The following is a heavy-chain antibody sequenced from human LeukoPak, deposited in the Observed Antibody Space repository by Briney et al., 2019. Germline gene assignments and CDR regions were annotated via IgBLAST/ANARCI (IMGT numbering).Heavy chain of an antibody. Sequence: PSETLSLTCAVSGGSISSGGFSWSWIRQPPGKGLEWIGYIYYNGNTYYNPSLKSRVIISIDTSKNQFSLKLSSVTAADTAVYYCARTSSYYFDYWGQGTLVTVSS. J-gene: IGHJ4*02. CDR2: IYYNGNT. CDR1: GGSISSGGFS. D-gene: IGHD6-6*01. CDR3: ARTSSYYFDY. V-gene: IGHV4-30-4*07.